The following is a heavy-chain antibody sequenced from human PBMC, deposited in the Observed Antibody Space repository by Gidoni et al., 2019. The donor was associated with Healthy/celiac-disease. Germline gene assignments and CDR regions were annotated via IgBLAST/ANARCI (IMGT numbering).Heavy chain of an antibody. J-gene: IGHJ4*02. V-gene: IGHV3-21*01. CDR2: ISSSSSYI. CDR1: GFTFSSYS. CDR3: ARLSIAARPGEIDY. D-gene: IGHD6-6*01. Sequence: EVQLVESGGGLVKPGGSLRLSCAASGFTFSSYSMNWVRQAPGKWLECVSSISSSSSYIYYADSVKGRVTISRDNAKNSLYLQMNSLRAEDTAVYYCARLSIAARPGEIDYWGQGTLVTVSS.